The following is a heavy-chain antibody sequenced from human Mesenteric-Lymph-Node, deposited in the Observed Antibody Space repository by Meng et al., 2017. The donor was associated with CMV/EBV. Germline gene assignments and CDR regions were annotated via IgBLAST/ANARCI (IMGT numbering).Heavy chain of an antibody. CDR3: AKDAWGNTGADPDFGS. J-gene: IGHJ5*02. D-gene: IGHD3-16*01. Sequence: GGSLRLSCAASGFTVSSNYMSWVRQAPGKGLEWVSSISSSSSYIYYADSVKGRFTISRDNPKNTLYLQMHSLRAEDTALYYCAKDAWGNTGADPDFGSWGQGTLVTVSS. CDR1: GFTVSSNY. V-gene: IGHV3-21*04. CDR2: ISSSSSYI.